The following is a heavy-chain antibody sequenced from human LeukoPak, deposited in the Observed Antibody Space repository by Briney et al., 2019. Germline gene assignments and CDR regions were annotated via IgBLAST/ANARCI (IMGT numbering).Heavy chain of an antibody. D-gene: IGHD5-24*01. Sequence: PGEALKISCKGSGYSFTNYWIGWVRQMPGKGLEWMGFIYPGGSDTRYSPAFQGQVTISADKSISTAYLQWSSLKASGTAMYYCATHPGGLQSGFDNWGQGTLVTVSS. J-gene: IGHJ4*02. CDR3: ATHPGGLQSGFDN. V-gene: IGHV5-51*01. CDR1: GYSFTNYW. CDR2: IYPGGSDT.